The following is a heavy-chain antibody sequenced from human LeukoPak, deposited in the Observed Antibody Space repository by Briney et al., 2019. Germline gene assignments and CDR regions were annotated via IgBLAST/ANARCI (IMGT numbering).Heavy chain of an antibody. Sequence: GGSLRLSCAASGFTLTGYGMHWVRQAPGKGLEWVAVIWYDGNNKYYVDSVKGRFTISRDTSKNTLYLQMNSLRGEDTAIYYCARVRTTVTTFKNYYYGMDVWGQGTTVTVSS. D-gene: IGHD4-17*01. CDR1: GFTLTGYG. V-gene: IGHV3-33*01. CDR2: IWYDGNNK. CDR3: ARVRTTVTTFKNYYYGMDV. J-gene: IGHJ6*02.